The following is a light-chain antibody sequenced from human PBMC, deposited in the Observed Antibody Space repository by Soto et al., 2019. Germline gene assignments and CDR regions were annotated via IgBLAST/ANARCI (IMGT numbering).Light chain of an antibody. CDR3: SSYTVSTDVV. CDR2: EVS. J-gene: IGLJ2*01. V-gene: IGLV2-14*01. CDR1: TSDFVNYNY. Sequence: QSALTQPASLSGYPGQSVTISCSGTTSDFVNYNYVSWYQHHPGKAPQLILFEVSNRPSGVSSRFSGSKSGNTASLIISGPPAEDEAYYYCSSYTVSTDVVFGGWTKVTVL.